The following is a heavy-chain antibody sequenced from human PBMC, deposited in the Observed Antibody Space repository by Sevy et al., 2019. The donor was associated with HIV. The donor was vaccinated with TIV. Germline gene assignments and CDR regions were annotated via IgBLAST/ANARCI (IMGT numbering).Heavy chain of an antibody. CDR2: IWNDGSNK. CDR3: ARGGDFNDRSAKGDFDY. D-gene: IGHD3-22*01. Sequence: GGSLRLSCAASGFTFSNYGMHWVRQAPGKGLERVAVIWNDGSNKYYADSVKGRFTISRDNSKNTLNLQMNSLRVEDTAVYFCARGGDFNDRSAKGDFDYWGQGTLVTVSS. CDR1: GFTFSNYG. V-gene: IGHV3-33*01. J-gene: IGHJ4*02.